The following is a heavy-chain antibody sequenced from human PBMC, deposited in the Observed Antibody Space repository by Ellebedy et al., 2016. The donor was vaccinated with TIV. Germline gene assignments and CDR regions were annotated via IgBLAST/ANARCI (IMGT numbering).Heavy chain of an antibody. CDR3: VGNGFYSLEY. D-gene: IGHD3-3*01. J-gene: IGHJ4*02. Sequence: NWVRQAPGQGLEWIGEIHHNGNIHYNPSLKGRVTMSLDKSKNEISLKMTSVTAADTAVFYCVGNGFYSLEYWGRGTLVTVSS. V-gene: IGHV4/OR15-8*01. CDR2: IHHNGNI.